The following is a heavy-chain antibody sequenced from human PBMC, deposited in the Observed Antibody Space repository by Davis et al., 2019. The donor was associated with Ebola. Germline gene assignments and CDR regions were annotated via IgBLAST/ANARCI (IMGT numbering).Heavy chain of an antibody. D-gene: IGHD2-2*02. CDR3: ARRGIPTFYGMDV. V-gene: IGHV4-39*01. CDR2: IYYSGST. J-gene: IGHJ6*02. Sequence: MPSETLSLTCAVYGGSFSGYYWGWIRQPPGKGLEWIGSIYYSGSTYYNPSLKSRVTISVDTSKNQFSLKLSSVTAADTAVYYCARRGIPTFYGMDVWGQGTTVTVSS. CDR1: GGSFSGYY.